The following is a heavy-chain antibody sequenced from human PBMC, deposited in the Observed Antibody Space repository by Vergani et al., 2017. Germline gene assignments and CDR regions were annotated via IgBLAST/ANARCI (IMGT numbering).Heavy chain of an antibody. V-gene: IGHV3-23*01. CDR1: GFTFNHYA. J-gene: IGHJ6*02. CDR3: AKANPRNSGYDYLYYYHAMDV. D-gene: IGHD5-12*01. CDR2: IRGSGGST. Sequence: EVQLLESGGDLVQPGGSLRLSCAASGFTFNHYAMNWVRQAPGKGLEGVSGIRGSGGSTYYAGSVKGRFTISRDSSKNTLYLQMNSLSAGDTAVYYCAKANPRNSGYDYLYYYHAMDVWGQGTTVTVSS.